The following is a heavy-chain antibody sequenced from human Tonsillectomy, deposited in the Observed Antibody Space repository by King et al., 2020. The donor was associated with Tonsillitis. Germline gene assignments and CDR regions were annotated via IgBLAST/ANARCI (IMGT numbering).Heavy chain of an antibody. CDR1: GFTFSSYA. CDR2: ISYDGSNK. D-gene: IGHD6-19*01. J-gene: IGHJ3*02. Sequence: VQLVESGGGVVQPGRSLRLSCAASGFTFSSYAMHWVRQAPGKGLEWVAVISYDGSNKYYADSVKGRFTISRDNSKNTLYLQMNSLRAEDTAVYYCARTRRQWLVRGDAFDIWRQGTMVTVS. CDR3: ARTRRQWLVRGDAFDI. V-gene: IGHV3-30*04.